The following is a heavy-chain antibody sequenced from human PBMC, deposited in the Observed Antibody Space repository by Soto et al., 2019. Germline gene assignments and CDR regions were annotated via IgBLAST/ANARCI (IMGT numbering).Heavy chain of an antibody. Sequence: PSETLSLTCTVSGGSISNSDYYWGWIRQPPGKGLEWIASIYYSGSTFFNPSLKTRVTISEDTSKNQFSLKLSSVTATDTAVYYCARTFSRWYWAFDIWGQGTVVTVS. CDR2: IYYSGST. V-gene: IGHV4-39*01. D-gene: IGHD6-13*01. J-gene: IGHJ3*02. CDR3: ARTFSRWYWAFDI. CDR1: GGSISNSDYY.